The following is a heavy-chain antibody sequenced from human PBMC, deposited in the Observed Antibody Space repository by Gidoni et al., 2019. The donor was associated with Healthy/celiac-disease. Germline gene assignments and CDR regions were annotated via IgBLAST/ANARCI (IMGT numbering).Heavy chain of an antibody. CDR2: INHSGST. CDR3: ARRWGRANWGFSGWYWDY. V-gene: IGHV4-34*01. J-gene: IGHJ4*02. CDR1: GGSFSGYY. Sequence: QVQLQQWGAGLLKPSETLSLTCAVYGGSFSGYYWSWIRQPPGKGLEWIGEINHSGSTNYNTSLKSRVTISVDTSKNQFSLKLSSVTAADTAVYYCARRWGRANWGFSGWYWDYWGQGTLVTVSS. D-gene: IGHD7-27*01.